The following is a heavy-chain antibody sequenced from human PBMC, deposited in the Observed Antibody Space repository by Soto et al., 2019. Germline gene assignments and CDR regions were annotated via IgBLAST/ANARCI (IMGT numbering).Heavy chain of an antibody. D-gene: IGHD2-2*01. J-gene: IGHJ4*02. Sequence: EVLLLESGGGQVQSGGSLRLTCAASGFTFSAYTMSWVRQAPGEGLEWVSGIIQSGETFYADSVKGRFTISRDNSNNMLYLQTHSLRADDTAVYYWAKDRQPDGRWLFDHWGQGTLVTVSS. CDR3: AKDRQPDGRWLFDH. CDR1: GFTFSAYT. V-gene: IGHV3-23*01. CDR2: IIQSGET.